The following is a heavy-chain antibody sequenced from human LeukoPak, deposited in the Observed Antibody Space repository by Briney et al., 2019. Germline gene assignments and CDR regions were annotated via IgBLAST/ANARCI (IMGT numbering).Heavy chain of an antibody. J-gene: IGHJ4*02. CDR1: AFTFRPYA. V-gene: IGHV3-23*01. CDR2: VSGSGGST. Sequence: GGSLRLSCAASAFTFRPYAMIWVRQAPGKGLEWVSTVSGSGGSTYYADSVKGRFTISRDNSNNTLYLEMNSLRAEDTAVYYCAKGATSRGYTYVANWGQGTLVTVSS. D-gene: IGHD5-18*01. CDR3: AKGATSRGYTYVAN.